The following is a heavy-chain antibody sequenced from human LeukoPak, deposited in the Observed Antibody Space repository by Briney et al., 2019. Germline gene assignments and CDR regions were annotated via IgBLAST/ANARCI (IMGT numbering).Heavy chain of an antibody. CDR3: AKVITIFRVLIGVDAFDI. Sequence: GRSLRLSCAGSGFTFDNYGMHWVRQAPGEGLEWVSGISWNSGSLAYADSVKGRFTISRDNAKNSLYLQMNSLRAEDTALYYCAKVITIFRVLIGVDAFDIWGPGTMVTVSS. V-gene: IGHV3-9*01. D-gene: IGHD3-3*01. CDR2: ISWNSGSL. CDR1: GFTFDNYG. J-gene: IGHJ3*02.